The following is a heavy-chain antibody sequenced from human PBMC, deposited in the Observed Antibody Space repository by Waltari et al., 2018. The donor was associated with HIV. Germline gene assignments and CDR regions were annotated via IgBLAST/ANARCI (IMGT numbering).Heavy chain of an antibody. CDR1: GLTFSSHA. CDR3: AKGAFDMVVVSALDS. CDR2: IGGSGSTT. V-gene: IGHV3-23*01. Sequence: EVQLLESGGGLVQPGGSLRLSCAASGLTFSSHAMRGVRQAPGKGLQWVSIIGGSGSTTYSADSVKGRVTISRDNSENTLYLQINSLRAEDTAVYYCAKGAFDMVVVSALDSWGHGTLVTVSS. D-gene: IGHD2-21*01. J-gene: IGHJ5*01.